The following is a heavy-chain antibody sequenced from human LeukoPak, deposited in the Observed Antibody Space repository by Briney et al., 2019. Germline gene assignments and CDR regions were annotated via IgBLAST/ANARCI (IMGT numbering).Heavy chain of an antibody. Sequence: GESLKISCKGSGYSFTSYWIGWVRQMPGKGLEWMGIIYPGDSDTRYSPSFQGQVTISADKSISTAYLQWSSLKASDTAMYYYARARIAVAGTGGQFDYWGQGTLVTVSS. CDR1: GYSFTSYW. D-gene: IGHD6-19*01. CDR2: IYPGDSDT. V-gene: IGHV5-51*01. CDR3: ARARIAVAGTGGQFDY. J-gene: IGHJ4*02.